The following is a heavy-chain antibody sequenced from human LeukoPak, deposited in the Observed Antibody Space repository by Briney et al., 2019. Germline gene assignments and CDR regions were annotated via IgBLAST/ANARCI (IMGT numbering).Heavy chain of an antibody. J-gene: IGHJ4*02. CDR2: MNPNSGNT. CDR1: GNTFTSYD. D-gene: IGHD6-6*01. Sequence: GASVKVSCKASGNTFTSYDINWVRQATGQRLEWTGWMNPNSGNTGYAQKFQGRVTMTRNTSISTAYMELSSLRSEDTAVYCCARGDSSSLSDYWGQGTLVTVSS. CDR3: ARGDSSSLSDY. V-gene: IGHV1-8*01.